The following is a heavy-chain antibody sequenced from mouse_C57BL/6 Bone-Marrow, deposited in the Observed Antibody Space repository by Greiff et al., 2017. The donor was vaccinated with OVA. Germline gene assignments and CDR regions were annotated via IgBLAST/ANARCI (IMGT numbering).Heavy chain of an antibody. V-gene: IGHV5-9-1*02. CDR3: TRDRWLLPWYFDV. J-gene: IGHJ1*03. CDR1: GFTFSSYA. D-gene: IGHD2-3*01. CDR2: ISSGGDYI. Sequence: EVKLVESGEGLVKPGGSLKLSCAASGFTFSSYAMSWVRQTPEKRLEWVAYISSGGDYIYYADTVQGRFTISRDNARNTLYLQMSSLKSEDTAMYYCTRDRWLLPWYFDVWGTGTTVTVSS.